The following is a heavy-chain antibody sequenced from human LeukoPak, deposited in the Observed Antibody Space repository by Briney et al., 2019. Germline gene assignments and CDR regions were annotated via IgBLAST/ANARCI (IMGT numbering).Heavy chain of an antibody. CDR3: AKDRGYSYGWSAFDI. CDR1: GVTLSSYA. V-gene: IGHV3-23*01. Sequence: PGGSLRLSCAASGVTLSSYAMSWARQAPGKVLQWVSGMSSSGSGGNTYYADSVKGRFTISRDNSKNTLYLQMNSLRAEDTAVYYCAKDRGYSYGWSAFDIWGQGTMVTVSS. D-gene: IGHD5-18*01. CDR2: MSSSGSGGNT. J-gene: IGHJ3*02.